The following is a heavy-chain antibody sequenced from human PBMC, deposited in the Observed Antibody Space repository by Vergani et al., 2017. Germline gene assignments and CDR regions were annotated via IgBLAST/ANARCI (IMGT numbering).Heavy chain of an antibody. CDR1: GGSISSSSYY. Sequence: QLQLQESGPGLVKPSETLSLTCTVSGGSISSSSYYWGWIRQPPGKGLGWIGSIYYSGSTYYNPSLKGRVTISVDTSKNQFSLKLSSVTAADTAVYYCARVRYYGSGSYPNWFDPWGQGTLVTVSS. CDR2: IYYSGST. J-gene: IGHJ5*02. V-gene: IGHV4-39*07. D-gene: IGHD3-10*01. CDR3: ARVRYYGSGSYPNWFDP.